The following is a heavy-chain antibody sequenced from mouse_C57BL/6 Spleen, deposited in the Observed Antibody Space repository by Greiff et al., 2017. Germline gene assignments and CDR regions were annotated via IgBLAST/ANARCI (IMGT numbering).Heavy chain of an antibody. CDR2: IDPETGGT. V-gene: IGHV1-15*01. CDR3: TVYYGNHEGFAY. CDR1: GYTFTDYE. J-gene: IGHJ3*01. D-gene: IGHD2-1*01. Sequence: QVQLQQSGAELVRPGASVTLSCKASGYTFTDYEMHWVKQTPVHGLEWIGAIDPETGGTAYNQKFKGKAILTADKSSSTAYMELRSLTAEDSAVYYCTVYYGNHEGFAYWGQGTLVTVSA.